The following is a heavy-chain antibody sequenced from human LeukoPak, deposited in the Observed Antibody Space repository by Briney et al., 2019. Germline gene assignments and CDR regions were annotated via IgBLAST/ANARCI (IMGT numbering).Heavy chain of an antibody. D-gene: IGHD3-22*01. J-gene: IGHJ4*02. V-gene: IGHV3-23*01. CDR2: ISGSGGST. CDR3: APPPPTRYDSSGYDFC. CDR1: GFTFSSYA. Sequence: GGSLRLSCAASGFTFSSYAMSWVRQAPGKGLEWVSAISGSGGSTYYADSVKGRFTISRDNSKNTLYLQMNRLRAEDAAVYYCAPPPPTRYDSSGYDFCWGQGTLVTVSS.